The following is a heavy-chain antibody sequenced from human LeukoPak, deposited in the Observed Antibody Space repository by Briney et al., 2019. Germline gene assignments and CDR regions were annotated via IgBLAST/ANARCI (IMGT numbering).Heavy chain of an antibody. CDR3: ARPPSSGNYSPTDY. CDR1: GFTFDDYA. J-gene: IGHJ4*02. Sequence: GGSLRLSCAASGFTFDDYAMNWVRQAPGKGLEWVSDINWSGGSTHYAHSVKGRFTISRDNAKNSLYLQMNSLRAEDTALYYCARPPSSGNYSPTDYWGQGTLVTVSS. CDR2: INWSGGST. V-gene: IGHV3-20*04. D-gene: IGHD1-26*01.